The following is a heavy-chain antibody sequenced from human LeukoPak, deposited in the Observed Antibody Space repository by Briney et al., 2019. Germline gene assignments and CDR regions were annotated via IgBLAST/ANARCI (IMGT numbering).Heavy chain of an antibody. CDR2: IHYSGST. V-gene: IGHV4-59*01. J-gene: IGHJ4*02. CDR1: GGSISSYY. D-gene: IGHD3-3*01. CDR3: ARGPYYDFWSGYYEAFDY. Sequence: SETLSLTCTVSGGSISSYYWSWIRQPPGKGLEWIGYIHYSGSTNYNPSLKSRVTISVDTSKNQFSLKLSSVTAADTAVYYCARGPYYDFWSGYYEAFDYWGQGTLVTVSS.